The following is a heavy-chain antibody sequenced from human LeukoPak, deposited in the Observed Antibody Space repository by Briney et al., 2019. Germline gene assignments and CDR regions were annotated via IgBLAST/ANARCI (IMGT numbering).Heavy chain of an antibody. V-gene: IGHV3-30-3*01. J-gene: IGHJ6*04. CDR3: ARSPGFPFGQMDV. CDR2: ISYDASND. D-gene: IGHD1-14*01. CDR1: GFTFRDYP. Sequence: GGSLRLSCAASGFTFRDYPMYWVRQAPGKGLEWVAVISYDASNDFYGDSVRGRFTISRDNAKNTVFLQMDSLKPEDTAVYYCARSPGFPFGQMDVWGKGTMVLVSS.